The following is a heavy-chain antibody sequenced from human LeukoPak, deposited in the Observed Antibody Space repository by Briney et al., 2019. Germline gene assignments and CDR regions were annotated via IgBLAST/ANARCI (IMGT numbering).Heavy chain of an antibody. CDR3: ARVLHKRNYDSTTYYGY. CDR1: GFTFSSYS. Sequence: GGSLRLSCAASGFTFSSYSMNWVRQAPGKGLEWVSYISGSSSTIYYADSVKGRFTISRDNAKNSLYLQMNSLRAEDTAVYYCARVLHKRNYDSTTYYGYWGQGTLVTVSS. V-gene: IGHV3-48*01. J-gene: IGHJ4*02. D-gene: IGHD3-22*01. CDR2: ISGSSSTI.